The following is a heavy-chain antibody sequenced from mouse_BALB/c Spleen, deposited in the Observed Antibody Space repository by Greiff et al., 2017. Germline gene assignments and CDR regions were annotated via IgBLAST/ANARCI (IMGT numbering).Heavy chain of an antibody. J-gene: IGHJ4*01. D-gene: IGHD1-3*01. CDR2: ISNGGGST. CDR1: GFTFSSYT. CDR3: ARRGKGAMDY. V-gene: IGHV5-12-2*01. Sequence: EVKLMESGGGLVQPGGSLKLSCAASGFTFSSYTMSWVRQTPEKRLEWVAYISNGGGSTYYPDTVKGRFTISRDNAKNTLYLQMSSLKSEDTAMYYCARRGKGAMDYWGQGTSVTVSS.